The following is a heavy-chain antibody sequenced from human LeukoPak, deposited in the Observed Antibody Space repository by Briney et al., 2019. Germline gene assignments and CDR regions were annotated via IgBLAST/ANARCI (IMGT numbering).Heavy chain of an antibody. J-gene: IGHJ4*02. CDR1: GFTFSSYW. CDR3: AKDQERGGYSYGSFDY. CDR2: INTDGSST. V-gene: IGHV3-74*01. D-gene: IGHD5-18*01. Sequence: PGGSLRLSCAASGFTFSSYWMHWVRQAPGKGLVWVSRINTDGSSTSYADSVKGRFTISRDNSKNTLYLQMNSLRAEDTAGYYCAKDQERGGYSYGSFDYWGQGTLVTVSS.